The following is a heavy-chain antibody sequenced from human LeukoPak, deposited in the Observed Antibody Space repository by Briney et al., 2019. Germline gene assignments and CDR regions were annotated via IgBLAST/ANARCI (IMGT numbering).Heavy chain of an antibody. CDR1: GFTFDDYA. CDR2: ISWNSGSI. D-gene: IGHD6-19*01. J-gene: IGHJ6*02. V-gene: IGHV3-9*01. CDR3: AKADGSYYYYGMDV. Sequence: GRSLRLSCAASGFTFDDYAMHWVRQAPGKGLEWVSGISWNSGSIGYADSVKGRFTISRDNAKNSLYLQMNSLRAEDTALYYCAKADGSYYYYGMDVWGQGTTVTVSS.